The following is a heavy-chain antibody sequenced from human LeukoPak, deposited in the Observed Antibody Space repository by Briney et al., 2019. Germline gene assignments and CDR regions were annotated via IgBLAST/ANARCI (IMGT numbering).Heavy chain of an antibody. CDR2: IIPIFGTA. J-gene: IGHJ5*02. CDR3: AGKGVYGDYNWFDP. Sequence: ASVKVPCKASGGTFSSYAISWVRQAPGQGLEWMGGIIPIFGTANYAQKFQGRVTITADKSTSTAYMELSSLRSEDTAVYYCAGKGVYGDYNWFDPWGQGTLVTVSS. V-gene: IGHV1-69*06. D-gene: IGHD4-17*01. CDR1: GGTFSSYA.